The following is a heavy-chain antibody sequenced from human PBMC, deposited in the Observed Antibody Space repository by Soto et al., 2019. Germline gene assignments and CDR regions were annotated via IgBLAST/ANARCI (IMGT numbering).Heavy chain of an antibody. CDR1: GFSLSTSGVG. CDR2: IYWNDDK. D-gene: IGHD3-22*01. V-gene: IGHV2-5*01. CDR3: VHSPKPHSSGYYYVNWFDP. J-gene: IGHJ5*02. Sequence: SGPTLVNPTQTLTLTCTFSGFSLSTSGVGVGWIRQPPGKALEWLALIYWNDDKRYSPSLKSRLTITKDTSKNQVVLTMTNMDPVDIAIYFCVHSPKPHSSGYYYVNWFDPWGQGTLVTVSS.